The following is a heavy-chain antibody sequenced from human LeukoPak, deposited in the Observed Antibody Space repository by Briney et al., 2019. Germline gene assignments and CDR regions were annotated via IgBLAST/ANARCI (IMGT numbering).Heavy chain of an antibody. V-gene: IGHV4-34*01. J-gene: IGHJ4*02. CDR2: INHSGCT. CDR3: ARSRGGYSSSPIDY. Sequence: KPSETLSLTCAVSGGSITSYYWSWIRQPPGKGLEWIGEINHSGCTNYNPSLKSRVTISVDTSKNQFSLKLSSVTAADTAVYYCARSRGGYSSSPIDYWGQGTLVTVSS. D-gene: IGHD6-6*01. CDR1: GGSITSYY.